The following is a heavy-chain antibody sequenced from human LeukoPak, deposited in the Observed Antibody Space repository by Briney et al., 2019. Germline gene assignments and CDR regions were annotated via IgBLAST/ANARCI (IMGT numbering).Heavy chain of an antibody. D-gene: IGHD6-19*01. V-gene: IGHV4-34*01. J-gene: IGHJ4*02. CDR2: INHSGST. CDR1: GGSFSGYY. Sequence: SETLSLTCAVYGGSFSGYYWSWIRQPPGKGLGLEWIGEINHSGSTNYNPSLKSRVTISVDTSKNQFSLKLSSVTAADSAVYYCARATEVETDTDDSSGLDYWGQGILVTVSS. CDR3: ARATEVETDTDDSSGLDY.